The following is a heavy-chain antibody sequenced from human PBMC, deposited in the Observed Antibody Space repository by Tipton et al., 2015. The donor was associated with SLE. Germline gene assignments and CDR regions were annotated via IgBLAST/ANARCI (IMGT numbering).Heavy chain of an antibody. CDR2: IYHSGNT. V-gene: IGHV4-38-2*02. Sequence: TLSLTCIVSGSSIDGGYHWGWIRQPPGKGLEWIGYIYHSGNTYYNPPLKSRVTISVDRSKSQFSLNLSSVTAADTAVYYCARDRGPNDRGGFAFDVWGQGTVVTVSS. J-gene: IGHJ3*01. CDR1: GSSIDGGYH. CDR3: ARDRGPNDRGGFAFDV. D-gene: IGHD1-1*01.